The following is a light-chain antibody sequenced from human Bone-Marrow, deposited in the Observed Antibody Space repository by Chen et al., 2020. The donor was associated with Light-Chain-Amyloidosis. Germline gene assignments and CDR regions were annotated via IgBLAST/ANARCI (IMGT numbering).Light chain of an antibody. J-gene: IGLJ2*01. V-gene: IGLV3-25*03. CDR2: RDT. Sequence: YELTQPPSVSVSPGQTARTPCSGDDLPTKYAYWYQQKPGQAPVLVIHRDTERPSGISERFSGSSSGTTATLTISGVQAEDEADDHCQSADSSGTYEVIFGGGTKLTVL. CDR1: DLPTKY. CDR3: QSADSSGTYEVI.